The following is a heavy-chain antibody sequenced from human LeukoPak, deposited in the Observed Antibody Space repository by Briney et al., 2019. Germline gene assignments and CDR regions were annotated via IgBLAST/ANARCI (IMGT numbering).Heavy chain of an antibody. CDR1: GFSFSSYA. V-gene: IGHV3-23*01. CDR3: AKAPVTSCRGAFCYPFDC. Sequence: GGSLTLSCAPSGFSFSSYAMSWVRQAPGKGPEWVSAMSSRDDGRYYAASVRGRFTISRDTSRSTLYLQMNSLRAEDAAVYYCAKAPVTSCRGAFCYPFDCWGQGTLVTVSS. CDR2: MSSRDDGR. J-gene: IGHJ4*02. D-gene: IGHD2-15*01.